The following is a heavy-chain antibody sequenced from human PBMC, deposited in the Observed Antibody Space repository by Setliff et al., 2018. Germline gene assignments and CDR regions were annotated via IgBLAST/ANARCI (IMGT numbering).Heavy chain of an antibody. CDR3: ARESRYYYDNLGTLDY. D-gene: IGHD3-22*01. CDR2: IYSSGNT. J-gene: IGHJ4*02. CDR1: GGPISSGDYY. V-gene: IGHV4-30-4*08. Sequence: PSETLSLTCTVSGGPISSGDYYWSWIRQPPGKGLEWIGYIYSSGNTYYNPSLKSRVSISVDTSKNQFSLKLSSVTAADTAVYYCARESRYYYDNLGTLDYWGQGTLVTVSS.